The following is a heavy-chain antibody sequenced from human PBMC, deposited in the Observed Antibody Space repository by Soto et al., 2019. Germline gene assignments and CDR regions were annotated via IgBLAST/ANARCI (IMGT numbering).Heavy chain of an antibody. Sequence: QLQLQESGPGLVKPSETLSLTCTVSGGSISSSSYYWGWIRQPPGKGLEWIGSIYYSGSTYYNPSLKSRVTISVDTSKNQFSLKLSSVTAADTAVYYCARYGYSSSLSWFDPWGQGTLVTVSS. D-gene: IGHD6-13*01. CDR1: GGSISSSSYY. CDR3: ARYGYSSSLSWFDP. J-gene: IGHJ5*02. V-gene: IGHV4-39*01. CDR2: IYYSGST.